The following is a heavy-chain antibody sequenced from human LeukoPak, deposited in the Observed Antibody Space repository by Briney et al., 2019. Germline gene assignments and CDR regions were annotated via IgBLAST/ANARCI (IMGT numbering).Heavy chain of an antibody. CDR2: IKQDGSEE. CDR3: ARGGGSTGDYYYYYMDV. J-gene: IGHJ6*03. CDR1: GFTFSSYW. Sequence: GGSLRLSCAASGFTFSSYWMSWVRQAPGKGLEWVANIKQDGSEEYYVDSVKGRFSISRDNAKNSLYLQMNSLRAEDTAVYYCARGGGSTGDYYYYYMDVWGKGTTVTISS. V-gene: IGHV3-7*01. D-gene: IGHD1-1*01.